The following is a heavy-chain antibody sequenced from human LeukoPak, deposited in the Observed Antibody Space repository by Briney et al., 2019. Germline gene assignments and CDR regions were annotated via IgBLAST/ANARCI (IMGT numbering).Heavy chain of an antibody. CDR1: GFTFSNYG. V-gene: IGHV3-30*02. J-gene: IGHJ4*02. CDR2: IRYDGSNK. Sequence: GGSLRLSCAASGFTFSNYGMQWVRQAPGKGLEWVAFIRYDGSNKYYADSVKGRFTISRDNSKNTLYLQMSSLRAEDTAVYYCAREGSTGFSFFTVAGPLDYWGQGTLVTVSS. D-gene: IGHD6-19*01. CDR3: AREGSTGFSFFTVAGPLDY.